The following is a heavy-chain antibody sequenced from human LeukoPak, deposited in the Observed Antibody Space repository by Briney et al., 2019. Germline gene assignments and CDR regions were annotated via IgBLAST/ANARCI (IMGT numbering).Heavy chain of an antibody. CDR2: IYSGGST. Sequence: GGSLRLSCAASGFTVSSNYMSWVRQAPGKGLEWVSVIYSGGSTYYADSVKGRFTISRDNSKNTLYLQMNSLRAEDAAVYYCAKLNIHYYDSSGYVRGLDYWGQGTLVTVSS. CDR1: GFTVSSNY. J-gene: IGHJ4*02. V-gene: IGHV3-66*01. D-gene: IGHD3-22*01. CDR3: AKLNIHYYDSSGYVRGLDY.